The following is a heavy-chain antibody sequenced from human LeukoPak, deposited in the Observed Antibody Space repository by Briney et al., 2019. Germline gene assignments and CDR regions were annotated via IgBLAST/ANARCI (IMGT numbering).Heavy chain of an antibody. Sequence: GGSLRLSCAASGFTLSSYSMNWVRQAPGKGLEWVSYISSSSSTIYYADSVKGRFTISRDNAKNSLYLQMNSLRAEDTAVYYCARVPYYYDSSGYSGYWGQGTLVTVSS. J-gene: IGHJ4*02. D-gene: IGHD3-22*01. CDR2: ISSSSSTI. CDR1: GFTLSSYS. V-gene: IGHV3-48*01. CDR3: ARVPYYYDSSGYSGY.